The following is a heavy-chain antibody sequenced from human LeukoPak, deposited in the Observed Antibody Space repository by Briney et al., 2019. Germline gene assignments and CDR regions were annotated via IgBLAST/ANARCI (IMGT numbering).Heavy chain of an antibody. CDR3: ARVRRWLQSTPFDY. Sequence: GASVKVSCKASGYTFSIYGFSWVRQAPGQGLEWMGWISAYNGNTNYAQKFQGRVTITADKSTSTAYMELSSLRSEDTAVYYCARVRRWLQSTPFDYWGQGTLVTVSS. CDR2: ISAYNGNT. V-gene: IGHV1-18*01. J-gene: IGHJ4*02. CDR1: GYTFSIYG. D-gene: IGHD5-24*01.